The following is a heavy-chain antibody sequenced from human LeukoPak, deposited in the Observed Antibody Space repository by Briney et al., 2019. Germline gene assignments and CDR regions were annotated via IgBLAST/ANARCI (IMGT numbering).Heavy chain of an antibody. V-gene: IGHV3-30*02. CDR3: AKRDQSGSGSGYYYMDV. J-gene: IGHJ6*03. D-gene: IGHD3-10*01. CDR2: IQYDGSDK. Sequence: GGSLRLSCAASGFTFSNYGMHWLRQAPGKGPEWVSFIQYDGSDKYYPDFVKGRFTISRDNSKNTLYLQMNSLGAEDTAVYYCAKRDQSGSGSGYYYMDVWGKGTTVTVSS. CDR1: GFTFSNYG.